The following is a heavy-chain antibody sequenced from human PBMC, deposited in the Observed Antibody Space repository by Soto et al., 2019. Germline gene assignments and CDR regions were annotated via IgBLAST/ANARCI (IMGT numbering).Heavy chain of an antibody. CDR2: TIPILSMS. D-gene: IGHD3-10*01. V-gene: IGHV1-69*02. CDR3: ATSYGSGSQAFDH. J-gene: IGHJ4*02. CDR1: GDTFSSYT. Sequence: QVHLVQSGPELKKPGSSVRVSCKASGDTFSSYTINWVRQAPGLGLEWMGRTIPILSMSNYALKFQGRLTITADKPTSTAYMELSSLRSEDTAMYYCATSYGSGSQAFDHWGQGALVTVSS.